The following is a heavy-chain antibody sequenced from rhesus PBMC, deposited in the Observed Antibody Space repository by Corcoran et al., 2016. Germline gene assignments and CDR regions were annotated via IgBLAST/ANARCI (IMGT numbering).Heavy chain of an antibody. CDR1: GYTFTASY. V-gene: IGHV1S2*01. J-gene: IGHJ1*01. CDR2: INPYNGNT. CDR3: AREEYFEF. Sequence: QVQLVQSGAEVKKPGSSVKVSCKASGYTFTASYMHSVRQAPRQGLEWVGWINPYNGNTKYAKKFQGRVTMTRDTSTSTAYMELSSLRSEDTAVYYCAREEYFEFWGQGALVTVSS.